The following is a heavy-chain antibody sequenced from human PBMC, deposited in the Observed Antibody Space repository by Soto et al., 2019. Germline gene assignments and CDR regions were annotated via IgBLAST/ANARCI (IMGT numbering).Heavy chain of an antibody. CDR2: VNHRGRT. CDR3: ARYGSSCWLFDS. D-gene: IGHD6-19*01. CDR1: GGSFSGYY. Sequence: QVQLQQWGAGLLKPSETLSLTCAVYGGSFSGYYWSWIRQPPGRGLEWIGEVNHRGRTNYNPSLTSRVTISADTSKNQFSLRLTSVTAADRAVYYCARYGSSCWLFDSWGQGTLVTVSS. J-gene: IGHJ4*02. V-gene: IGHV4-34*01.